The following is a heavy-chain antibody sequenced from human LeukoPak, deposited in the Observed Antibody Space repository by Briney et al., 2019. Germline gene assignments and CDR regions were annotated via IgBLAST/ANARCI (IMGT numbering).Heavy chain of an antibody. Sequence: PGGSLRPSCAASGFTFSSYAMSWVRQAPGKGLEWVSSMSGGAGPTYYAASMKGRFTISRDNSKNTLYLQMNSLRAEDTAVYYCAKGREVYGDSRFDYWGQGTLVTVSS. J-gene: IGHJ4*02. V-gene: IGHV3-23*01. CDR1: GFTFSSYA. CDR3: AKGREVYGDSRFDY. D-gene: IGHD2-21*02. CDR2: MSGGAGPT.